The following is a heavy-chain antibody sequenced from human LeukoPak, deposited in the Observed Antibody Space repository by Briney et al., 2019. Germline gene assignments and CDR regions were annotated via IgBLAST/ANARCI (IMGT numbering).Heavy chain of an antibody. J-gene: IGHJ3*02. Sequence: SVKVSCKASGGTFSSYAISWVRQAPGQGLEWMGGIIPIFGTANYAQKFQGRVTITADESTSTAYMELSSLRSEDTAVYYCARGTYYYDSSGYALAFDIWGQGTMVTVSS. D-gene: IGHD3-22*01. V-gene: IGHV1-69*13. CDR1: GGTFSSYA. CDR3: ARGTYYYDSSGYALAFDI. CDR2: IIPIFGTA.